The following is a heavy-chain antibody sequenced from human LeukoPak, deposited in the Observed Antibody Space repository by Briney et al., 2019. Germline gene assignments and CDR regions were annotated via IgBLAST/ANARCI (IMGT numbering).Heavy chain of an antibody. D-gene: IGHD2-2*01. V-gene: IGHV3-21*01. CDR3: AIDIVVVPAAIEPLDY. CDR2: ISSSSSYI. CDR1: GFTFSSYS. J-gene: IGHJ4*02. Sequence: GGSLRLSCAASGFTFSSYSMNWVRQAPGKGLEWVSSISSSSSYIYYADSVKGRFTISRDNAKNSLYLQMNSLRAEDTAVYYCAIDIVVVPAAIEPLDYWGQGTLVTVSS.